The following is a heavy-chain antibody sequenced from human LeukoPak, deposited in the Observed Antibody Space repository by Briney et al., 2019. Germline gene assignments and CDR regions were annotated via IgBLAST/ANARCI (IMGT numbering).Heavy chain of an antibody. CDR1: GGSISSGGYS. Sequence: SETLSLTCAVSGGSISSGGYSWSWIRQPPGKGLEWIGYIYYSGSTYYNPSLKSRVTISVDTSKNQFSLKLSSVTAADTAVYYCARDLNFSYSNYEDSGENYYYMDVWGKGTTVTISS. J-gene: IGHJ6*03. V-gene: IGHV4-30-4*07. CDR2: IYYSGST. CDR3: ARDLNFSYSNYEDSGENYYYMDV. D-gene: IGHD4-11*01.